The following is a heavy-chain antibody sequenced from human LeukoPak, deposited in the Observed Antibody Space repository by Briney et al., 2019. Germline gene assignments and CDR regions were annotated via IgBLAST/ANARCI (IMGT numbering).Heavy chain of an antibody. J-gene: IGHJ6*03. V-gene: IGHV3-30*02. D-gene: IGHD3-3*01. CDR3: AKDPLRDFWSGRRVYYYMDV. CDR2: IRYDGSNK. Sequence: GGSLRLSCAASGFTFSSYGMHWVRQAPGKGLEWVAFIRYDGSNKYYADSVKSRFIISRDNSKNTLYLQMNNLRAEDTALYYCAKDPLRDFWSGRRVYYYMDVWGKGTTVTVSS. CDR1: GFTFSSYG.